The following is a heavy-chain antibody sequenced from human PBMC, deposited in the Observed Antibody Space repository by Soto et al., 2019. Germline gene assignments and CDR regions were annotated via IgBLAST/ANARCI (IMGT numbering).Heavy chain of an antibody. CDR2: IIPIFGTT. J-gene: IGHJ6*02. CDR3: GSVGYCSSTNCLFYYYHYGMDV. V-gene: IGHV1-69*13. Sequence: SVKVSCKASGGTFSSHAISWVRQAPGRGLEWMGGIIPIFGTTNYAQNFRARVTITADESTSTAYMELGSLTSEDTAVYYCGSVGYCSSTNCLFYYYHYGMDVWGQGTTVTVSS. CDR1: GGTFSSHA. D-gene: IGHD2-2*03.